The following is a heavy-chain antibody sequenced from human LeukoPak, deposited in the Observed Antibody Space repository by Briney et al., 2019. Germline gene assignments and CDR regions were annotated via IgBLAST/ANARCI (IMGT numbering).Heavy chain of an antibody. D-gene: IGHD6-19*01. Sequence: GRSLRLSCAASGFTFSSYGMHWVRQAPGKGLEWVAGISYDGSNKYYADSLKGRFTIARDNSKNTLYLQMNSLRADDTAVYYCARAIAVARFDCWGQGTLVTVSS. CDR1: GFTFSSYG. CDR3: ARAIAVARFDC. CDR2: ISYDGSNK. J-gene: IGHJ4*02. V-gene: IGHV3-30*03.